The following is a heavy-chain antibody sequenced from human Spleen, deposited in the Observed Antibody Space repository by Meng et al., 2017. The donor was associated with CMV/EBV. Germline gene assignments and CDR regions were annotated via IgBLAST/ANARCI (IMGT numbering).Heavy chain of an antibody. CDR1: GYTFTSYA. D-gene: IGHD7-27*01. J-gene: IGHJ4*02. CDR2: SNAGNGNT. V-gene: IGHV1-3*02. CDR3: ARERRTGPYYFDY. Sequence: ASVKVSCKASGYTFTSYAMHWVRQAPGQRLEWMGWSNAGNGNTKYSQEFQGRVTITRDTSASTAYMELNSLRSEDTAVYYCARERRTGPYYFDYWGQGSLVTVSS.